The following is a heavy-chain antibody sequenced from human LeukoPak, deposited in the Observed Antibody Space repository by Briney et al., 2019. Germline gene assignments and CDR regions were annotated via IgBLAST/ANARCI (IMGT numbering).Heavy chain of an antibody. CDR1: GGSISSGGYY. Sequence: NPSETLSLTCTVSGGSISSGGYYWSWIRQHPGKGLEWIGYIYYSGSTNYNPSLKSRVTISVDTSKNQFSLKLSSVTAADTAVYYCARVKGRGEQQLVRWGPKRVLYNWFDPWGQGTLVTVSS. V-gene: IGHV4-31*03. CDR3: ARVKGRGEQQLVRWGPKRVLYNWFDP. J-gene: IGHJ5*02. CDR2: IYYSGST. D-gene: IGHD6-13*01.